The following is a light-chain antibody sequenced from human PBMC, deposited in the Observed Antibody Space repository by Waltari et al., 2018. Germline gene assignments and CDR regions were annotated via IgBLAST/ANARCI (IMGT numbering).Light chain of an antibody. CDR3: QQFNSYPIT. Sequence: DIQLTQSPSFLSASVGDRVTITCRASQGISSSLAWYHQKPGKAPKLLIYAASTLQSGVPSRFSGSGSGTEFTLTISSLQPEDFATYDCQQFNSYPITFGQGTRLEIK. V-gene: IGKV1-9*01. CDR1: QGISSS. J-gene: IGKJ5*01. CDR2: AAS.